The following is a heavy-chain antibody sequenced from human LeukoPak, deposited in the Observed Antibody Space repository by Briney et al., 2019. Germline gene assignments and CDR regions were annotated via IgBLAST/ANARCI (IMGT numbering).Heavy chain of an antibody. J-gene: IGHJ4*02. CDR1: GFTFSSYW. CDR3: ARDRGVGYDY. Sequence: GGSLRLSCAASGFTFSSYWMSWVRQAPGKGLEWVANIKEDGSEKYYVDSVKGRFTISRDNAKNSLCLQMNSLRVEDTAVYYCARDRGVGYDYWGQGTLVTVSS. V-gene: IGHV3-7*01. CDR2: IKEDGSEK. D-gene: IGHD2-15*01.